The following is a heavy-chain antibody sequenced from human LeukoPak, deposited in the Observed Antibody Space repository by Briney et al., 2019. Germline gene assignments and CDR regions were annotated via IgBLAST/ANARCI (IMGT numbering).Heavy chain of an antibody. D-gene: IGHD4-17*01. CDR3: VHRTTVTSVDH. J-gene: IGHJ4*02. CDR1: GFSLNTNAVV. V-gene: IGHV2-5*01. Sequence: SGPTLVNPPQPLTLTCTFSGFSLNTNAVVVGWVRQPPGQALEWLTFIYGNDDKRYSPSLESRLTITKDTSKNQVVLTMTDMDYVDTATYYCVHRTTVTSVDHWSQGTLVTVSS. CDR2: IYGNDDK.